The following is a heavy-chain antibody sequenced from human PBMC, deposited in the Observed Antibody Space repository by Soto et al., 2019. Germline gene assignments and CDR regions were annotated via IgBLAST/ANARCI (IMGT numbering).Heavy chain of an antibody. D-gene: IGHD5-12*01. CDR3: ARDLVDIVATSVYYYCYGMDV. Sequence: QVQLVQSGAEVKKPGSSVKVTCKASGGTFSSYAISWVRQAPGQGLEWMGGIIPIFGTANYAQKFQGRVTMTAEESTSTAYRELSSVRPEDTAVYYCARDLVDIVATSVYYYCYGMDVWGQGTTVTVSS. J-gene: IGHJ6*01. CDR1: GGTFSSYA. V-gene: IGHV1-69*12. CDR2: IIPIFGTA.